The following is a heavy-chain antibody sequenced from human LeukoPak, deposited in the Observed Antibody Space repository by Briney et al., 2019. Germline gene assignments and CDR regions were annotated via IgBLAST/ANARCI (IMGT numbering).Heavy chain of an antibody. CDR1: GFTFSSYA. CDR2: ISGSGGST. V-gene: IGHV3-23*01. Sequence: GGSLRLSCAASGFTFSSYAMSWVRQAPGKGLEWVSAISGSGGSTFYADSVKGRFTISRDISKNTLYLQMNSLRAEDTAVYYCAKVRNYDSSGYYYVNSYYFDYWGQGTLVTVSS. CDR3: AKVRNYDSSGYYYVNSYYFDY. J-gene: IGHJ4*02. D-gene: IGHD3-22*01.